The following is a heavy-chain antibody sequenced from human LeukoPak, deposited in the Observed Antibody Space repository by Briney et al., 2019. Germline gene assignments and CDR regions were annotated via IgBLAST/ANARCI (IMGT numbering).Heavy chain of an antibody. CDR3: AAGSPYSSRGLDI. J-gene: IGHJ3*02. V-gene: IGHV1-46*01. D-gene: IGHD6-13*01. CDR1: GYTFTSYY. Sequence: ASVKVSCKASGYTFTSYYMHWVRQAPGQGLEWMGIINPSGGSTNYAQKFQERVTITRDMSTSTAYMELSSLRSEDTAVYYCAAGSPYSSRGLDIWGQGTMVTVSS. CDR2: INPSGGST.